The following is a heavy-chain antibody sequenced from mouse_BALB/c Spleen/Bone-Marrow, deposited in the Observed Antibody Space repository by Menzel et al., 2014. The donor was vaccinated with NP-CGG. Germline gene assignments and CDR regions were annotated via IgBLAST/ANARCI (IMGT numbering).Heavy chain of an antibody. CDR1: GFSLTSYG. Sequence: VQLQQSGPGLVQPSQSLSITCTVSGFSLTSYGVHWVRQPPGKGLEWLGVIWSGGSTDYDAAFISILSISKDNSKSQVFFKMNSLQADDTAMYYCARKAYYYAMDYWGQGTSVTVSS. J-gene: IGHJ4*01. CDR3: ARKAYYYAMDY. V-gene: IGHV2-4*02. CDR2: IWSGGST.